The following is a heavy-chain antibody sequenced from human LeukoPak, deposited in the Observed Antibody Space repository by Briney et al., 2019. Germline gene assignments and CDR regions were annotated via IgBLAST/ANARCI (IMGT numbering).Heavy chain of an antibody. Sequence: GGSLRLSCAASGFTFDDYAMHWVRQAPGKGLEWVSGISWNSGSIGYADSVKGRFTISRDNAKNSLYLQMNSLRAEDTAVYYCARDYGVYYYGMDVWGQGTTVTVSS. CDR3: ARDYGVYYYGMDV. D-gene: IGHD4-17*01. CDR1: GFTFDDYA. J-gene: IGHJ6*02. V-gene: IGHV3-9*01. CDR2: ISWNSGSI.